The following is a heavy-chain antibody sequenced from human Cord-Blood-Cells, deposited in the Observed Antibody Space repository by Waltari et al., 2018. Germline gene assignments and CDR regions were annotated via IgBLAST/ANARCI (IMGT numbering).Heavy chain of an antibody. J-gene: IGHJ3*02. CDR2: LSGSGGST. CDR1: GFTFSSYA. Sequence: EVQLLESGGGLVQPGGSLRLSCAASGFTFSSYAMSWVRQAPGTGREWVSALSGSGGSTYYADSVKGRFTISRDNSKNTLYLQMNSLRAEDTAVYYCAKLGIVVVPAAIDGDAFDIWGQGTMVTVSS. CDR3: AKLGIVVVPAAIDGDAFDI. D-gene: IGHD2-2*02. V-gene: IGHV3-23*01.